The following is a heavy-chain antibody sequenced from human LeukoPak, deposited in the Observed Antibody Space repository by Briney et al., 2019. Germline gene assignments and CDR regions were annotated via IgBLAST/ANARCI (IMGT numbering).Heavy chain of an antibody. J-gene: IGHJ5*02. D-gene: IGHD3-10*01. CDR3: ARSYYYGSGSYICFDP. CDR2: IYPGDSDT. CDR1: GYSFTNYW. V-gene: IGHV5-51*01. Sequence: GESLKISCKGSGYSFTNYWIGWVRQMPGKGLEWMGIIYPGDSDTRYNPSLQGQVTISADKSISTAYLQWSSLKASDTAMYYCARSYYYGSGSYICFDPWGQGTLVTVSS.